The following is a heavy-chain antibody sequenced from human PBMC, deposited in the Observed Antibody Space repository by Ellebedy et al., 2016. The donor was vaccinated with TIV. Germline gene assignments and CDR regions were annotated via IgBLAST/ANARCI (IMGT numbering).Heavy chain of an antibody. D-gene: IGHD6-13*01. CDR2: IWFDGSIT. V-gene: IGHV3-33*01. J-gene: IGHJ4*02. CDR1: GFTFSSYG. CDR3: ARDALLGSSWSRVDH. Sequence: GESLKISCVASGFTFSSYGMNWVRQAPGKGLEWVAVIWFDGSITDYADSVKGRFTISRDNSKHTVSLQFNSLRAEDTATYYCARDALLGSSWSRVDHWGQGTLVTVSS.